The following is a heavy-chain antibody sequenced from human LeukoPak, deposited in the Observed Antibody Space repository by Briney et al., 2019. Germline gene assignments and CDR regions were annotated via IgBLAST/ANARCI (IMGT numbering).Heavy chain of an antibody. J-gene: IGHJ5*02. CDR3: ATGPRDGTTGYSLS. D-gene: IGHD1-1*01. CDR1: GFNFSTYA. CDR2: ISSSASST. V-gene: IGHV3-48*01. Sequence: GGSLRLSCAASGFNFSTYAMSWVRQAPGKGLEWLSLISSSASSTHYADAVKGRFTIFRDNAKSSLYLQMNSLRADDTGLYYCATGPRDGTTGYSLSWGQGTLFTVSS.